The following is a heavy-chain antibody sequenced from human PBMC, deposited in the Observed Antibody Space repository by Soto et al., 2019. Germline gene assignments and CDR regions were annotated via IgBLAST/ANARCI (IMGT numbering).Heavy chain of an antibody. CDR2: ITASGSAT. D-gene: IGHD3-10*02. CDR3: AKDVAVRGIDS. Sequence: EVQVLESGGALVQPGGSLRLSCAASGFTFRKHAMTWVRQAPGQGLEYVSSITASGSATFYAASVRGRFAISRDNAKNTLYLQRSSLRAEDTALYFCAKDVAVRGIDSWGQGPLVTVSS. CDR1: GFTFRKHA. V-gene: IGHV3-23*01. J-gene: IGHJ4*02.